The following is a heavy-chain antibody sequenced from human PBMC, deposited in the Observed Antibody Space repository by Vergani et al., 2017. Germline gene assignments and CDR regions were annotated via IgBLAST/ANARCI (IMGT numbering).Heavy chain of an antibody. J-gene: IGHJ4*02. CDR3: ARSVGDYHNHDY. V-gene: IGHV3-30-3*01. CDR2: ISYDGSNK. Sequence: QVQLVESGGGVVQPGRSLRLSCAASGFTFSSYAMHWVRQAPGKGLEWVAVISYDGSNKYYADSVKGRFTISRDNSKNTLYLQMNSLRAEDTAVYYCARSVGDYHNHDYWGQGTLVTVSS. D-gene: IGHD3-10*01. CDR1: GFTFSSYA.